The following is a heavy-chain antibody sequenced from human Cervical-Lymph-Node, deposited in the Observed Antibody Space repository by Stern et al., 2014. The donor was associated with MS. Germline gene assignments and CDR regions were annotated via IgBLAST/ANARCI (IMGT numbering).Heavy chain of an antibody. Sequence: QVQLVQSGAEVKKPGASVKVACKASGYSFDTYDINWGRQAPGQGLEWMGWSSGYNGDSGYAQKFQGRATITRDSSTDTAYLELRSLTSDDTAVYYCAREAKTGKIVVAVFDFWGQGTPVSVSS. CDR3: AREAKTGKIVVAVFDF. J-gene: IGHJ4*02. D-gene: IGHD6-19*01. CDR1: GYSFDTYD. CDR2: SSGYNGDS. V-gene: IGHV1-18*01.